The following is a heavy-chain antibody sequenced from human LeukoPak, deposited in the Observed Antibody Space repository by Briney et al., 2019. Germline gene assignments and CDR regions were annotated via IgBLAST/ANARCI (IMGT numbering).Heavy chain of an antibody. CDR2: IYYSGST. D-gene: IGHD6-13*01. CDR1: GGSISPYC. V-gene: IGHV4-59*08. J-gene: IGHJ4*02. CDR3: ARLLIAAAGDFDY. Sequence: SETLSLTCTVSGGSISPYCWSWIRQPPGKGLEWMGYIYYSGSTNYNPSLKSRVTISVDTSKNQFSLKLSSVTAADTAVYYCARLLIAAAGDFDYWGQGTLVTVSS.